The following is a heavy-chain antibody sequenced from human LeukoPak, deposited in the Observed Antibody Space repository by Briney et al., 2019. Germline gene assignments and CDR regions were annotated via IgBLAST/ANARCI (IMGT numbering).Heavy chain of an antibody. CDR2: MYYSGSG. J-gene: IGHJ6*03. D-gene: IGHD3-22*01. Sequence: SETLSLTCTVSGGSISSYYWSWIRQPPGKGLEWIGYMYYSGSGNYNTSLKSRVTISVDTSKNQISLKLSSVTAADTAVYYCARMHYDSSGYYDFITLYYYYYMDVWGKGTTVTVSS. CDR1: GGSISSYY. CDR3: ARMHYDSSGYYDFITLYYYYYMDV. V-gene: IGHV4-59*01.